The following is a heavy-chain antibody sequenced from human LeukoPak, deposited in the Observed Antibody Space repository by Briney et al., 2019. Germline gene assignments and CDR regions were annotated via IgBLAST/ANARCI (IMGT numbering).Heavy chain of an antibody. D-gene: IGHD4-23*01. CDR3: AKGYGANPLTVFDY. J-gene: IGHJ4*02. Sequence: GGSLSLSCAPSGFTFTSYGMHWVRQAPGKGLEWVAVISYDGGNKYYADSVKGRFTISRDNSKNTLYLQMNSLRAEDTAVYNCAKGYGANPLTVFDYWGQGTLVTVSS. V-gene: IGHV3-30*18. CDR2: ISYDGGNK. CDR1: GFTFTSYG.